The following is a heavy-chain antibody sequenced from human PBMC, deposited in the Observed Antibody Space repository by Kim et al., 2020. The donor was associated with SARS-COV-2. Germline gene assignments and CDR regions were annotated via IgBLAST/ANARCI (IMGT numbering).Heavy chain of an antibody. CDR2: ISSSSSYI. Sequence: GGSLRLSCAASGFTFSSYSMNWVRQAPGKGLEWVSSISSSSSYIYYADSVKGRFTISRDNAKNSLYLQMNSLRAEDTAVYYCARGYSSSPGDAFDIWGQGTMVTVSS. V-gene: IGHV3-21*01. CDR1: GFTFSSYS. J-gene: IGHJ3*02. CDR3: ARGYSSSPGDAFDI. D-gene: IGHD6-13*01.